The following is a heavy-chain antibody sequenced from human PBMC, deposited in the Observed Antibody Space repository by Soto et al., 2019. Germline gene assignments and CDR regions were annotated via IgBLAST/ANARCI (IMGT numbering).Heavy chain of an antibody. CDR3: ARGRVMGSGSYYYYYGMDV. CDR2: INPNSGGT. CDR1: GYTFTGYY. D-gene: IGHD3-10*01. V-gene: IGHV1-2*04. Sequence: ASVKVSCKASGYTFTGYYMHWVRQAPGQGLEWMGWINPNSGGTNYAQKFQGWVTMTRDTSISTAYMELSRLRSDDTAVYYCARGRVMGSGSYYYYYGMDVWGQGTTVTAP. J-gene: IGHJ6*02.